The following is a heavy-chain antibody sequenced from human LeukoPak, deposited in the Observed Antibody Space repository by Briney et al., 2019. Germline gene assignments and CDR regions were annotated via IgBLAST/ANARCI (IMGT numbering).Heavy chain of an antibody. V-gene: IGHV4-59*01. CDR2: IYYSGST. D-gene: IGHD3-10*01. Sequence: SETLSLTRTVSGGSISSYYWSWIRQPPGKGLEWIGYIYYSGSTNYNPSLKSRVTISVDTSKNQFSLKLSSVTAADTAVYYCARGRYYYGSGSYYKGLHFDYWGQGTLVTVSS. CDR3: ARGRYYYGSGSYYKGLHFDY. CDR1: GGSISSYY. J-gene: IGHJ4*02.